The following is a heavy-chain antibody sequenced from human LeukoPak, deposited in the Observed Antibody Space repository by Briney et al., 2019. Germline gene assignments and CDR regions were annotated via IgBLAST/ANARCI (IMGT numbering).Heavy chain of an antibody. CDR3: ARNSPYDSSGYFLDY. D-gene: IGHD3-22*01. Sequence: KPSETLSLTCTVSGGSISSYYWSWIRQPPGKGLEWIGYIYYSGSTNYNPSLKSRVTISVDTSKNQFSLKLSSVTAADTAVYYCARNSPYDSSGYFLDYWGHGTLVTVSS. V-gene: IGHV4-59*01. J-gene: IGHJ4*01. CDR2: IYYSGST. CDR1: GGSISSYY.